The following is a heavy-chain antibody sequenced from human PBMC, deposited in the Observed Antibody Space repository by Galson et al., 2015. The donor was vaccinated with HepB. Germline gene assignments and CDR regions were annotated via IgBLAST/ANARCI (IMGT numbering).Heavy chain of an antibody. CDR1: GDSVSSDSAA. CDR2: TYYRSKWFN. D-gene: IGHD1-26*01. Sequence: CAISGDSVSSDSAAWNWIRQSPSRGFEWPGRTYYRSKWFNDYAVSVKSRITINPDTSKNQFSLQMNSVTPEDTAVYYCGRDLRATDAFDIWSQGTMVTVSS. J-gene: IGHJ3*02. CDR3: GRDLRATDAFDI. V-gene: IGHV6-1*01.